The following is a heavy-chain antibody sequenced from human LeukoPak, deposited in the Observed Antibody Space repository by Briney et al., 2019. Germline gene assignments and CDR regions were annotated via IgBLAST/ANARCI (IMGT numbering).Heavy chain of an antibody. Sequence: ASVKVSCKASGYIFTGYYIHWMRQAPGQGLEWMGWINPNSGTTSYAQKFQGRVTMTRDTSISTAYMELSSLNFDDTAVYYCARLEIVSGTFDPWGQGTMVTVSS. CDR2: INPNSGTT. D-gene: IGHD5-12*01. CDR3: ARLEIVSGTFDP. CDR1: GYIFTGYY. V-gene: IGHV1-2*02. J-gene: IGHJ3*01.